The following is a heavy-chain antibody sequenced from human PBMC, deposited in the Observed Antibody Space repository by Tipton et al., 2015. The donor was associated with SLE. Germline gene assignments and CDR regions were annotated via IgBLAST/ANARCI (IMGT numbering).Heavy chain of an antibody. CDR3: AKDKGDMVVLPAYYYFPMDG. CDR2: IDQGGSET. D-gene: IGHD2-2*01. CDR1: GFTFSRYW. V-gene: IGHV3-7*01. J-gene: IGHJ6*02. Sequence: SLRLSCAASGFTFSRYWMNWVRQAPGKGLEWVANIDQGGSETYYVDSVKGRFTISRDNAKNSLYLQMSSLRAEDTAVYYCAKDKGDMVVLPAYYYFPMDGWGQGTTVTVSS.